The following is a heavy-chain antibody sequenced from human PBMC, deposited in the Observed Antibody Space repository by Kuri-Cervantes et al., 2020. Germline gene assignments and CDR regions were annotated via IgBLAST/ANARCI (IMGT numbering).Heavy chain of an antibody. J-gene: IGHJ5*02. D-gene: IGHD1-26*01. Sequence: GGSLRLSCAASGFTFSSYGMQWVRQAPGKGLEWVAVISYDGSNKYYADSVKGRFTISRDNSKNTLYLQMNSLRAEDTAVYYCAKGEYGSYSAWGQGTLVTVSS. CDR2: ISYDGSNK. CDR3: AKGEYGSYSA. V-gene: IGHV3-30*18. CDR1: GFTFSSYG.